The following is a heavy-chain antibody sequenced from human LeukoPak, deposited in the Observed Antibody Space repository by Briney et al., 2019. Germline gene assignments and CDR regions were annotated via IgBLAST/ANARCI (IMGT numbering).Heavy chain of an antibody. CDR2: ISSSGSII. J-gene: IGHJ3*02. D-gene: IGHD5-24*01. V-gene: IGHV3-48*04. CDR1: GFTFSSYN. CDR3: ARDGYNFFAFDI. Sequence: GGSLRLSCAASGFTFSSYNMNWVRQAPGKGLEWVSYISSSGSIIYYADSMKGRFTISRDNAKNSLYLQMNSLRAEDTAVYYCARDGYNFFAFDIWGQGTMVTVSS.